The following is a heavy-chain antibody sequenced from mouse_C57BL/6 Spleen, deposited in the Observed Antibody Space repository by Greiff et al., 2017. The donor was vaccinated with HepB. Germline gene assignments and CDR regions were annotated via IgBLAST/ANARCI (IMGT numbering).Heavy chain of an antibody. J-gene: IGHJ2*01. D-gene: IGHD2-1*01. V-gene: IGHV3-6*01. Sequence: EVQLQESGPGLVKPSQSLSLTCSVTGYSITSGYYWNWIRQFPGNKLEWMGYISYDGSNNYNPSLKNRISITRDTSKNQFFLKLNSVTTEDTATYYCAREGYGNYGLFDYWGQGTTLTVSS. CDR2: ISYDGSN. CDR1: GYSITSGYY. CDR3: AREGYGNYGLFDY.